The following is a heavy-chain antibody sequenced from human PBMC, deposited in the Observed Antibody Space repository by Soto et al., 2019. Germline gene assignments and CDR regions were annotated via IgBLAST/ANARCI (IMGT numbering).Heavy chain of an antibody. V-gene: IGHV4-4*02. D-gene: IGHD3-10*01. Sequence: QVQLQESGPGLVKPSGTLSLTCAVSGGSISSSNWWRWVRQPPGKGLEWIGEIYHSGSTNYNPSLKSRVTISVDKSKNQFSLKRSSVTAADTAVYYCTRDYMVRGVMRWFDPWGQGTLVTVSS. CDR2: IYHSGST. CDR1: GGSISSSNW. CDR3: TRDYMVRGVMRWFDP. J-gene: IGHJ5*02.